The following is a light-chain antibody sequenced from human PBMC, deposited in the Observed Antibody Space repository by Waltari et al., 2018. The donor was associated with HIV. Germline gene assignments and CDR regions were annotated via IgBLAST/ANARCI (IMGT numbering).Light chain of an antibody. J-gene: IGLJ2*01. Sequence: QSALTQPASVSGSPGQSITISCTGATSDVGTYEFVSWYQQHPGKAPKLIIFGVSERPSGVSDRFSGSKSGNTASLTISGLQADDEADYYCCSFAASNTLLFGGGTRLTVL. CDR3: CSFAASNTLL. CDR1: TSDVGTYEF. CDR2: GVS. V-gene: IGLV2-23*02.